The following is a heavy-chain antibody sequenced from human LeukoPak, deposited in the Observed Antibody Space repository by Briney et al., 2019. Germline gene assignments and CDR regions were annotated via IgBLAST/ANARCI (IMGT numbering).Heavy chain of an antibody. D-gene: IGHD3-10*01. V-gene: IGHV3-23*01. Sequence: VGALRLSCAASGFTFISYAMCWGCEGPGKGLEWGSAISGSGGSTNYADSVKGRFTISRDNPKNTLYLQMNSLGAEDTAVYYCAKVLTGLLWFGPGDYWGQGTLVTVSS. CDR3: AKVLTGLLWFGPGDY. CDR1: GFTFISYA. J-gene: IGHJ4*02. CDR2: ISGSGGST.